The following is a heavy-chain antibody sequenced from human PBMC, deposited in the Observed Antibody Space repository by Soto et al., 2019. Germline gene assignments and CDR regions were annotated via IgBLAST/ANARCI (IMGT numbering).Heavy chain of an antibody. D-gene: IGHD6-13*01. V-gene: IGHV4-30-4*01. CDR3: ASLRSRWNIDY. J-gene: IGHJ4*02. Sequence: SETLSVTCTVSGGSISTDDHYWSWIRQPPGKGLEWIGYIYYTGSTHYNPSLKSRLFTSLDTSKNQFSLQLTSVTAADTAVYYCASLRSRWNIDYWGQGTLVTVSS. CDR1: GGSISTDDHY. CDR2: IYYTGST.